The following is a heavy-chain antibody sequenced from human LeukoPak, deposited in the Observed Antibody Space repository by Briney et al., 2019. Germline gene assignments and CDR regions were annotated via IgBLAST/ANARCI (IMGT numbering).Heavy chain of an antibody. D-gene: IGHD6-13*01. Sequence: SVQVSCKACGGIFSSYAISWVRQAPGQGVEGMGGIIPIFGTANYAQKFQGIVTITADKSTSTAYMELSSLRSEDTAVYYCARLGYSSSWYEADPVGDNWFDPWGQGTLVTVSS. CDR3: ARLGYSSSWYEADPVGDNWFDP. J-gene: IGHJ5*02. V-gene: IGHV1-69*06. CDR2: IIPIFGTA. CDR1: GGIFSSYA.